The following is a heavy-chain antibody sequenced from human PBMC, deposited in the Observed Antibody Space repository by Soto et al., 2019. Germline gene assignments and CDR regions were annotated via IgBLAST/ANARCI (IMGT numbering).Heavy chain of an antibody. V-gene: IGHV1-46*01. Sequence: QVHLVQSGAEVKKPGASVKVSCKASGYTFTNYYIHWVRQAPGQGLEWLGIIRPSGGRTEYAQRFQGRGNMTRDTSTRTVYMELTSLTSEDTAVYYCAREPNESYYFDYWGQGTLVTVSS. CDR3: AREPNESYYFDY. CDR1: GYTFTNYY. D-gene: IGHD5-18*01. CDR2: IRPSGGRT. J-gene: IGHJ4*02.